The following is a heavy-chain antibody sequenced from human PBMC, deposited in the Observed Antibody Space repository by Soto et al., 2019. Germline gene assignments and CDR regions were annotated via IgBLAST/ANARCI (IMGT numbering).Heavy chain of an antibody. V-gene: IGHV1-2*04. J-gene: IGHJ3*02. CDR2: INPNSGGT. Sequence: ASVKVSCKASGYTFTGYYMNWVRQAPGQGLEWMGWINPNSGGTNYAQKLQGWVTMTRDTSISTAYMELSRLRSEDTAVYYCARGGHFDWSAGAFDIWGQGTMVTVSS. D-gene: IGHD3-9*01. CDR3: ARGGHFDWSAGAFDI. CDR1: GYTFTGYY.